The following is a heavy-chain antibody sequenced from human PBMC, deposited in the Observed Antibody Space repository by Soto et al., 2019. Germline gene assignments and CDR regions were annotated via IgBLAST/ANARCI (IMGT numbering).Heavy chain of an antibody. CDR2: ISYDRNNK. CDR1: GFTFSSSV. Sequence: QVQLVESGGGVVQPGRSLRLSCAASGFTFSSSVMHWVRQAPGKGLEGVAVISYDRNNKYYADSVKGRFTISRDNSKNTLYLQMNSLRVEDTAVYYCARDLGSSWYVKWFDPWGQGTLVTVSS. J-gene: IGHJ5*02. CDR3: ARDLGSSWYVKWFDP. V-gene: IGHV3-30-3*01. D-gene: IGHD6-13*01.